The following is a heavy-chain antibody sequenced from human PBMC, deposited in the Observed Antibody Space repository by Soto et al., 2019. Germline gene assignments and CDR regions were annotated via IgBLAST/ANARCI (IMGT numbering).Heavy chain of an antibody. Sequence: QVQLVQCGAEMREPGSSVKVSCKASGGTFSSSAINWLRQAPGQGPEWMGGIIPTFGTANYIEKFRGRVTITADTSTSTAYMEVSSLTSEDTAMYFCARSETAGHRGFDIWGQGTMVTVSS. D-gene: IGHD6-19*01. V-gene: IGHV1-69*06. CDR3: ARSETAGHRGFDI. CDR1: GGTFSSSA. CDR2: IIPTFGTA. J-gene: IGHJ3*02.